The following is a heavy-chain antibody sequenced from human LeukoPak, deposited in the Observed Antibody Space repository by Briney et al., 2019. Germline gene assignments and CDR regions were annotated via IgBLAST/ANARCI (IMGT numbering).Heavy chain of an antibody. CDR2: INHSGDT. CDR3: ARGPYSYDSSGAFDI. Sequence: SETLSLTCAVSGGSFSNYYWSRIRQSPEEGLEWIGEINHSGDTNYNPSLKSRVTISVDTSKNQFSLKLSSVTAADTAVYFCARGPYSYDSSGAFDIWGQGTMVTVSS. D-gene: IGHD3-22*01. J-gene: IGHJ3*02. V-gene: IGHV4-34*01. CDR1: GGSFSNYY.